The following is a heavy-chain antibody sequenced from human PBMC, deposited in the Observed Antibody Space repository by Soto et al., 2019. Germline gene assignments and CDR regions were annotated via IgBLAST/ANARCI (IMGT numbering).Heavy chain of an antibody. CDR1: GFTFGSYA. CDR2: ISGSGGST. Sequence: HPGGSLRLSCAASGFTFGSYAMSWVRQAPGKGLEWVSAISGSGGSTYYADSVKGRFTISRDNSKNTLYLQMNSLRAEDTAVYYCAKDRRSVTTSFHYYYYMDVWGKGTTVTVSS. CDR3: AKDRRSVTTSFHYYYYMDV. D-gene: IGHD4-17*01. V-gene: IGHV3-23*01. J-gene: IGHJ6*03.